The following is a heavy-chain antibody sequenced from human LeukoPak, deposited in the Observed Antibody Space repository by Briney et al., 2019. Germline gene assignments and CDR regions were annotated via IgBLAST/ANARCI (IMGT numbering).Heavy chain of an antibody. D-gene: IGHD3-22*01. J-gene: IGHJ5*02. V-gene: IGHV4-59*01. CDR3: ARDNDSSGYYYP. CDR1: GGSISSYY. CDR2: IYYSGST. Sequence: SETLSLTCTVSGGSISSYYWSWIRQPPGKGLEWIGYIYYSGSTNYNPSLKSRVTISVDTSKNQFSLKLSSVTAADTAVYYCARDNDSSGYYYPWGQGTLVTVSS.